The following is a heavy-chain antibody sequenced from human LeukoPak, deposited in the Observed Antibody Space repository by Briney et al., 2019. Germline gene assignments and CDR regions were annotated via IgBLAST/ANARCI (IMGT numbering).Heavy chain of an antibody. V-gene: IGHV3-30*02. CDR1: GFTFSRYG. Sequence: PGGSLRLSCAASGFTFSRYGMHWVRQAPGKGLEWVAFIRFDGNNKYSTDSVKGRFTISRDNSKNTLYLQMNSLRAEDTAVYYCASFGDIAVADLRGPNWFDPWGQGTLVTVSS. CDR2: IRFDGNNK. J-gene: IGHJ5*02. D-gene: IGHD6-19*01. CDR3: ASFGDIAVADLRGPNWFDP.